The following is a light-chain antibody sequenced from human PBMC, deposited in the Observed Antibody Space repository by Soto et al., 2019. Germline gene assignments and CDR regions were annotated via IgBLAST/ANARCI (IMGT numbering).Light chain of an antibody. V-gene: IGLV2-8*01. Sequence: QSALTQPPSASGSPVQSVTISCTGTSRDVGGYNYVSWYQQHPGKAPKLMIYEVSKRPSGVPDRFSGSKSGNTASLTVSGLQDEDEAYYYCSSYAGSNTYVVFGGGTKLTV. CDR3: SSYAGSNTYVV. J-gene: IGLJ2*01. CDR2: EVS. CDR1: SRDVGGYNY.